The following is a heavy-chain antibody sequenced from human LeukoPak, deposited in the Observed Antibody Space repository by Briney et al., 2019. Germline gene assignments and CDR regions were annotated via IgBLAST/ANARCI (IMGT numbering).Heavy chain of an antibody. J-gene: IGHJ4*02. V-gene: IGHV3-30*14. CDR3: VRDSSGWYYFGY. Sequence: GGSLRLSCAASGFTFSSYAMHWVRQAPGKGLEWVAVISYDGSNKYYADSVKGRFTISRDNSENTLYLQMNSLRAEDTAVYYCVRDSSGWYYFGYWGQGTLVTVSS. CDR2: ISYDGSNK. CDR1: GFTFSSYA. D-gene: IGHD6-19*01.